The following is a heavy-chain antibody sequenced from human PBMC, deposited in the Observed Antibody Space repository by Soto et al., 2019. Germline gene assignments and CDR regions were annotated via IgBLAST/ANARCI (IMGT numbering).Heavy chain of an antibody. CDR3: ARLQRPTFYRYGDGMDV. CDR1: GYSFTSYL. V-gene: IGHV5-51*01. Sequence: GESLKISCKGSGYSFTSYLIGWVRQMPVKGLEWMGIIYPGDSDTRYSPSFQGQVNISADKSISTAYLQWSSLKASDTAMYYCARLQRPTFYRYGDGMDVWGQGTTVTVSS. D-gene: IGHD4-17*01. J-gene: IGHJ6*02. CDR2: IYPGDSDT.